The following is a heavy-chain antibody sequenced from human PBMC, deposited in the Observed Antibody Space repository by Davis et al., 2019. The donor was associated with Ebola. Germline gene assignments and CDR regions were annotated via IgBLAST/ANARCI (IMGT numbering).Heavy chain of an antibody. CDR1: GGSFSGYY. J-gene: IGHJ4*02. CDR3: ARGGVRWHFDY. D-gene: IGHD5-24*01. V-gene: IGHV4-59*12. Sequence: MPSETLSLTCAVYGGSFSGYYWSWIRQPPGKGLEWIGYIYSSGTTNCNSSLKSRVTISVDTSKNQFSLKLTSVTAADTAVYYCARGGVRWHFDYWGQGTLVTVSS. CDR2: IYSSGTT.